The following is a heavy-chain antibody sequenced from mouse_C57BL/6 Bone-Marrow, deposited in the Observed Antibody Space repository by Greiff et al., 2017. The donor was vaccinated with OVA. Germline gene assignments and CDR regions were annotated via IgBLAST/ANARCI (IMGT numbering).Heavy chain of an antibody. CDR2: INPNNGGT. J-gene: IGHJ3*01. D-gene: IGHD1-1*01. V-gene: IGHV1-18*01. Sequence: EVKLMESGPELVKPGASVKIPCKASGYTFTDYNMDWVKQSHGKSLEWIGDINPNNGGTIYNQKFKGKATLTVDKSSSTAYMELRSLTSEDTAVYYCARVYYYGGTLAYWGQGTLVTVSA. CDR3: ARVYYYGGTLAY. CDR1: GYTFTDYN.